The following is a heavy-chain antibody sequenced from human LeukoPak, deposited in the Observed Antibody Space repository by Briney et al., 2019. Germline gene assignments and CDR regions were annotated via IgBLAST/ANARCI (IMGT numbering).Heavy chain of an antibody. J-gene: IGHJ4*02. CDR3: GKGGGAADY. D-gene: IGHD3-16*01. V-gene: IGHV3-23*01. CDR1: GFTFGSSA. Sequence: GGSLGLSCAASGFTFGSSAMSWVRQTPGKGLEWVSAISGRGDDTFHADSVKGRFTISRDNSKNTLYLQMNSLRAGDTAVYYCGKGGGAADYWGQGTLVTVSS. CDR2: ISGRGDDT.